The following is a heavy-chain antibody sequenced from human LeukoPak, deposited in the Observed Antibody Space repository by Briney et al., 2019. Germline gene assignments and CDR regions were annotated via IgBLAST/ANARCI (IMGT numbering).Heavy chain of an antibody. CDR1: GFTFNNYA. CDR2: ISGSGGST. D-gene: IGHD3-9*01. V-gene: IGHV3-23*01. CDR3: AKDRGGGYFDWLSDY. Sequence: PGGSLRLSCAASGFTFNNYAMSWVRQAPGKGLEWVSAISGSGGSTYYADSVKGRFTISRDNSKNTLYLQMNSLRAEDTAVYYCAKDRGGGYFDWLSDYWGQGTLVTVSS. J-gene: IGHJ4*02.